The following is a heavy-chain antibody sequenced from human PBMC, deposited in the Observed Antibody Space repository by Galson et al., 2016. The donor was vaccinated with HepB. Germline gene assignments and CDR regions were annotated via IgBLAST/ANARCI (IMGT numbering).Heavy chain of an antibody. V-gene: IGHV3-33*01. CDR1: GFTFSSYG. J-gene: IGHJ2*01. CDR2: IWYDVSTK. Sequence: SLRLSCAASGFTFSSYGIHWVRQAPGKGLEWVAVIWYDVSTKYYGDSVKGRFTISRDNSKNTEYLQMNSLRAEDTAVYYCAREGVDYYDSSGYLNWYFDLWGRGTLVTVSS. CDR3: AREGVDYYDSSGYLNWYFDL. D-gene: IGHD3-22*01.